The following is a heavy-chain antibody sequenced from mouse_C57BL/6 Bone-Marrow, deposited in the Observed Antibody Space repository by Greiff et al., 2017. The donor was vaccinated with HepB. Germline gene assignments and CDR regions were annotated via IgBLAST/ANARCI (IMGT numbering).Heavy chain of an antibody. CDR3: ARDYGSSLFAY. Sequence: QVQLQQPGAELVMPGASVKLSCKASGYTFTSYWMHWVKQRPGQGLEWIGEIDPSDSYTNYNQKFKGKSTLTVDKSSSPAYMQLSSLTSEDSAVYYCARDYGSSLFAYWGQGTLVTVSA. CDR2: IDPSDSYT. D-gene: IGHD1-1*01. CDR1: GYTFTSYW. J-gene: IGHJ3*01. V-gene: IGHV1-69*01.